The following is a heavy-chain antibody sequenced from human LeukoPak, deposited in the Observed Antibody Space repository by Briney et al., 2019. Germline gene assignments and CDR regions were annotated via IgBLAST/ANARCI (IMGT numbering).Heavy chain of an antibody. V-gene: IGHV4-59*01. J-gene: IGHJ4*02. D-gene: IGHD4-17*01. CDR1: GGSISDYY. Sequence: SETLSLTCTVSGGSISDYYWSWIRQPPGKGLWWVSYINYSGDTHYNPSLTSRVTISLHTSKNKPSLSLNSTTAADTAVFYCAREGQKDYVYFDYWGQGSLVTVSS. CDR2: INYSGDT. CDR3: AREGQKDYVYFDY.